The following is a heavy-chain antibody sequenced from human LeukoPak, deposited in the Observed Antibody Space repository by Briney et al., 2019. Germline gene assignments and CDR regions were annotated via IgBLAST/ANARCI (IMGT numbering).Heavy chain of an antibody. CDR3: VSDSSGYSRWGTFAFDI. Sequence: PGESLKISCRGSGYSFTNYWIGWVRQIPGKGLEWMGIIYPGDSDPRYSPSFQGQVTISADKSISTAYLQWSSLKASDTAMYCCVSDSSGYSRWGTFAFDIWGQGTMVTVSS. V-gene: IGHV5-51*01. D-gene: IGHD3-22*01. CDR1: GYSFTNYW. CDR2: IYPGDSDP. J-gene: IGHJ3*02.